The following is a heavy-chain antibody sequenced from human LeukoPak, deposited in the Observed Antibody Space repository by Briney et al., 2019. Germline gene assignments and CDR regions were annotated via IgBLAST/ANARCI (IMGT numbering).Heavy chain of an antibody. CDR2: ISGDGGST. CDR1: GFTFDDYA. D-gene: IGHD6-19*01. CDR3: AKDQSPGAGWWSSGWSDYGMDV. J-gene: IGHJ6*02. Sequence: PGGSLRLSCAASGFTFDDYAMHWVRQAPGKGLEWVSLISGDGGSTYYADSVKGRFTISRDNSKNSLYLQMNSLRTEDTALYYCAKDQSPGAGWWSSGWSDYGMDVWGQGTTVTVSS. V-gene: IGHV3-43*02.